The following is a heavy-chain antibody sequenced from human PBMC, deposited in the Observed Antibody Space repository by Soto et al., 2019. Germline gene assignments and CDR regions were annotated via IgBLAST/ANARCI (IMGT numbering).Heavy chain of an antibody. CDR3: ASGGSSLNFDS. J-gene: IGHJ4*02. CDR2: INSDGSST. V-gene: IGHV3-74*01. Sequence: EVQLVESGGGLVQPGGSLRLSCAASGFTFRSYWMQWVRQAPGKGLVWVSWINSDGSSTSYADSVKGRFTISRDNAKNTRYLQMNSMSAEDTAVYYCASGGSSLNFDSWGQGTLVTVSS. D-gene: IGHD6-13*01. CDR1: GFTFRSYW.